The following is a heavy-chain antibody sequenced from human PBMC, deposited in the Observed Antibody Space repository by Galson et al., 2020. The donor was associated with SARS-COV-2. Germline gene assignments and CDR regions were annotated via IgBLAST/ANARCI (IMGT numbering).Heavy chain of an antibody. V-gene: IGHV6-1*01. D-gene: IGHD6-19*01. CDR2: TYYRSKWYN. Sequence: TLSLTCAISGDSVSSNSAAWNWIRQSPSRGLEWLGRTYYRSKWYNDYAVSVKSRITINPDRSKNQFSLQLNSVTPEDTAVYYCARDRVMYSSGWYGYYYYYDGMDVWGQGTTVTVSS. J-gene: IGHJ6*02. CDR1: GDSVSSNSAA. CDR3: ARDRVMYSSGWYGYYYYYDGMDV.